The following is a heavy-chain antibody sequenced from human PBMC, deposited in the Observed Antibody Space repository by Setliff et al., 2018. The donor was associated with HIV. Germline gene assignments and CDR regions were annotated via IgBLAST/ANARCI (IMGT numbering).Heavy chain of an antibody. V-gene: IGHV3-48*03. CDR2: VSGRGDSI. CDR3: ARDFRDYVGKFDY. J-gene: IGHJ4*02. CDR1: GFTFRDHY. Sequence: GGSLRLSCAASGFTFRDHYMNWVRQAPGKGLEWVSYVSGRGDSIYYAASVKGRFTISRDNAKNSLYLQMNSLIAEDTAVYYCARDFRDYVGKFDYWGQGTLVTVSS. D-gene: IGHD1-26*01.